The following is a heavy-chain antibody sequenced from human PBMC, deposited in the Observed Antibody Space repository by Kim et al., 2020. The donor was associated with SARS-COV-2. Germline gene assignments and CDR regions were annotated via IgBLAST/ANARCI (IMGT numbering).Heavy chain of an antibody. CDR2: IIPIFGTA. CDR1: GGTFSSYA. CDR3: AQSLNYYGSGSYYILGYYGMDV. D-gene: IGHD3-10*01. V-gene: IGHV1-69*13. J-gene: IGHJ6*02. Sequence: SVKVSCKASGGTFSSYAISWVRQAPGQGLEWMGGIIPIFGTANYAQKFQGRVTITADESTSTAYMELSSLRSEDTAVYYCAQSLNYYGSGSYYILGYYGMDVWGQGTTVTVSS.